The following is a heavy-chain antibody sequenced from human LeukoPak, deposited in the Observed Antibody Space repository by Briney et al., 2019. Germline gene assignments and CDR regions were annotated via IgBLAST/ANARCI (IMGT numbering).Heavy chain of an antibody. D-gene: IGHD4-17*01. CDR3: AIGRTVTTFHY. CDR1: GGSISGYY. J-gene: IGHJ4*02. CDR2: IYYSGST. Sequence: SETLSLTFTVSGGSISGYYYNWIRQPPGKGLEWIGYIYYSGSTNYNPSLKSRVTISLDTSKNQFSLQLSSVTAADTAVYYCAIGRTVTTFHYWRQGTLVTVSS. V-gene: IGHV4-59*01.